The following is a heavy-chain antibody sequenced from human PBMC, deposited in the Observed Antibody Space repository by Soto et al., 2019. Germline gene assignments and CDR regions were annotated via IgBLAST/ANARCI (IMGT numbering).Heavy chain of an antibody. CDR1: GGSISSGGYS. J-gene: IGHJ4*02. Sequence: QLQLQESGSGLVKPSQTLSLTCAVSGGSISSGGYSWSWIRQPPGKGLEWIGYIYHSGSTYYNPSLKGRVTISVDRSKNQFSLKRSSVTAADTAVYYCARENNVLPGGYFDYWGQGTLVTVSS. CDR2: IYHSGST. D-gene: IGHD3-10*01. V-gene: IGHV4-30-2*01. CDR3: ARENNVLPGGYFDY.